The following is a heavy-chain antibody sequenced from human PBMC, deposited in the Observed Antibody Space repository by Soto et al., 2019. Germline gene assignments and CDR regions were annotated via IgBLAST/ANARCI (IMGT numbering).Heavy chain of an antibody. CDR1: GGSVSSGSYY. V-gene: IGHV4-61*01. J-gene: IGHJ4*02. CDR3: ARVFRTGTTLVDFDY. Sequence: KPSETLSLTCTVSGGSVSSGSYYWSWIRQPPGKGLEWIGYIYYSGSTNYNPSLKSRVTISVDTSKNQFSLKLSSVTAADTAVYYCARVFRTGTTLVDFDYWGQGTLVTVSS. D-gene: IGHD1-7*01. CDR2: IYYSGST.